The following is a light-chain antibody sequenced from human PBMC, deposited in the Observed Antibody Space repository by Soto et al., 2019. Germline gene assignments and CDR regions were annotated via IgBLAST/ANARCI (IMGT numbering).Light chain of an antibody. CDR1: QNVXTV. CDR3: QQHSQWPTWT. V-gene: IGKV3-11*01. J-gene: IGKJ1*01. CDR2: GES. Sequence: EVVLTQSPATLSLSPGERATLPCRASQNVXTVFDWYKQKPGQAPRILTXGESNRATGIPARFIGSGSGKDITLTISSLEPEDFAVYYCQQHSQWPTWTFGQGTKVDIK.